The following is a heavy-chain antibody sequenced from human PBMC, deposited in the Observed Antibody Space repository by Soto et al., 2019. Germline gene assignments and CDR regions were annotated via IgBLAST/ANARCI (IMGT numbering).Heavy chain of an antibody. CDR2: ISAYNGNT. J-gene: IGHJ5*02. CDR1: GYTFTSYG. CDR3: ARVLRFLEWLFEDWFDP. D-gene: IGHD3-3*01. Sequence: ASVKVSCKASGYTFTSYGISWVRQAPGQGLEWMGWISAYNGNTNYAQKLQGRVTMTTDTSTSTAYMELRSLRSDDTAVYYCARVLRFLEWLFEDWFDPWGQGTLVTVSS. V-gene: IGHV1-18*01.